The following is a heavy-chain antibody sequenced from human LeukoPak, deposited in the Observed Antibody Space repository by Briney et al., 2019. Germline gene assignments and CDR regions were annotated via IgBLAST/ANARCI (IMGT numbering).Heavy chain of an antibody. CDR1: GGSFSGYY. D-gene: IGHD3-10*02. CDR3: ARGDVDPYAFDI. J-gene: IGHJ3*02. CDR2: INHSGST. Sequence: PSETLSLTCAVYGGSFSGYYWSWIRQPQGKGLEWIGEINHSGSTNYNPSLKSRVTISVDTSKNQFSLKVRSVIAADTAVYYCARGDVDPYAFDIWGQGTMVTVSS. V-gene: IGHV4-34*01.